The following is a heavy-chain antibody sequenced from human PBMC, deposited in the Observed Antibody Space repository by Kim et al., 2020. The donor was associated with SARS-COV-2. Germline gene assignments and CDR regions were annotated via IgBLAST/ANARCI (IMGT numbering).Heavy chain of an antibody. CDR2: IFHRGST. Sequence: SETLSLTCAVSGVSISSNTWWTWVRQPPGKGLEWIGEIFHRGSTNYNPSLKSRVVVSVDKSRNQFSLKMNFMTAADTAVYYCARDPEGSGNSFDLWGQGSLVTVSS. CDR1: GVSISSNTW. V-gene: IGHV4-4*02. CDR3: ARDPEGSGNSFDL. J-gene: IGHJ5*02. D-gene: IGHD3-10*01.